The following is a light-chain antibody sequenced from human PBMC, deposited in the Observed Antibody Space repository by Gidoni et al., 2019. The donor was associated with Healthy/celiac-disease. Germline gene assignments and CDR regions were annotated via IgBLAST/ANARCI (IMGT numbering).Light chain of an antibody. CDR3: QQYGSSRGIT. CDR1: QSVSSSY. V-gene: IGKV3-20*01. CDR2: GAS. Sequence: EIVLPQSPGTLSLSPGERATLSCRASQSVSSSYLAWYQQKPGQAPRLLIYGASSRAAGIPDRFSGSGSGTDFTLTISRLEPEDFAVYYCQQYGSSRGITFGPGTKVDIK. J-gene: IGKJ3*01.